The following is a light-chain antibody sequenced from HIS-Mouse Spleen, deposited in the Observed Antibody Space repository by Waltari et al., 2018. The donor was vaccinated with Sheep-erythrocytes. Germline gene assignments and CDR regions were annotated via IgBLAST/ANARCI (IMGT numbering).Light chain of an antibody. Sequence: EIVLTQSPATLSLSPGERATLSCRASQSVSSYLAWYQQKPGQAPRLLIYDASNRATGIPARCSGSGSGTDFTLTISSLEPEDFAVYYCQQRSIWPPTFGQGTKVEIK. J-gene: IGKJ1*01. CDR3: QQRSIWPPT. CDR2: DAS. CDR1: QSVSSY. V-gene: IGKV3-11*01.